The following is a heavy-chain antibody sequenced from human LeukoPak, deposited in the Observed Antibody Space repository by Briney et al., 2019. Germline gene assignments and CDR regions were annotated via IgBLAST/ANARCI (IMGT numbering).Heavy chain of an antibody. V-gene: IGHV6-1*01. CDR2: TYYRSKLYN. J-gene: IGHJ5*02. CDR1: GDSFSSNSAA. CDR3: ARGTGYSYGYWWFDP. Sequence: SQTLSLTCAISGDSFSSNSAAWNWLRQSPSRGLEWLGRTYYRSKLYNDYAVSVRSLITIHPDTSKNQFSLQLNSVTPEDTAVYYCARGTGYSYGYWWFDPWGQGTLVTVSS. D-gene: IGHD5-18*01.